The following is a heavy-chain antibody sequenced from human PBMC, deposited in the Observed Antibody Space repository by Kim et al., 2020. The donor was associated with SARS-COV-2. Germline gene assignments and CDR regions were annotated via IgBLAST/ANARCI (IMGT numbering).Heavy chain of an antibody. CDR3: ARGGYDFWSGYSDYYFYLDV. CDR1: GGSIRSYY. Sequence: SETLSLTCAVFGGSIRSYYWNWIRQPPGKGLEWIGYVYNNRSTYYTPSLKGRATISLEMSKSQISLKLKSVTAADTDVYYCARGGYDFWSGYSDYYFYLDVWGKGTTVTVSS. V-gene: IGHV4-59*01. CDR2: VYNNRST. J-gene: IGHJ6*03. D-gene: IGHD3-3*01.